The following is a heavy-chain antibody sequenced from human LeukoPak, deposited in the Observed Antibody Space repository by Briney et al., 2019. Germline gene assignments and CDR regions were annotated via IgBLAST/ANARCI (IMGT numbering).Heavy chain of an antibody. CDR2: ISSSSSTI. D-gene: IGHD2-2*01. CDR1: GFTFSSYS. CDR3: ARDSQLLWGAFDI. J-gene: IGHJ3*02. V-gene: IGHV3-48*04. Sequence: GGSLRLSCAASGFTFSSYSMNWVRQAPGKGLEWVSYISSSSSTIYYADSVKGRFTISRDNAKNSLYLQMNSLRAEDTAVYYCARDSQLLWGAFDIWGQGTMVTVSS.